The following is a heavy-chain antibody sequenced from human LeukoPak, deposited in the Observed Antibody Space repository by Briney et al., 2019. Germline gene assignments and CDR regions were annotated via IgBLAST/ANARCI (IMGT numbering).Heavy chain of an antibody. V-gene: IGHV3-23*01. J-gene: IGHJ4*02. CDR3: AGSWYGDFNFDY. CDR1: GFTFSSYG. D-gene: IGHD6-13*01. CDR2: ISGSGGST. Sequence: PGGSLRLSCAASGFTFSSYGMSWVCQAPGKGLEWVSAISGSGGSTYYADSVKGRFTISRDNSKNALYLQMNSLRAEDTALYYCAGSWYGDFNFDYWGQGTLVTVSS.